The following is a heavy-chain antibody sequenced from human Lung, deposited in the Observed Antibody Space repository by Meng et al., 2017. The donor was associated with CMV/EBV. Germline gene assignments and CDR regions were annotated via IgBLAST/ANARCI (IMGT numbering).Heavy chain of an antibody. D-gene: IGHD2-2*01. CDR2: VSPYNGDP. V-gene: IGHV1-18*01. CDR1: LAGYG. Sequence: LAGYGISWVRQAPGPGIEWVGWVSPYNGDPNYARQLQGRVTMTTDTSTTTAYMELRSLRSDDTAVYYCARDLEYCGSTTCYEDCFDPWGQGTLVTVSS. J-gene: IGHJ5*02. CDR3: ARDLEYCGSTTCYEDCFDP.